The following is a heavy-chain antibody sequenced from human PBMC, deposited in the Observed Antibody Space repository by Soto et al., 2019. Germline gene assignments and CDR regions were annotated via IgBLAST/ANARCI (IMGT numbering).Heavy chain of an antibody. V-gene: IGHV3-7*05. D-gene: IGHD2-2*01. CDR1: GFTFNMYW. CDR2: IRQDGMDK. J-gene: IGHJ4*02. Sequence: EVQLVESGGGLVQPGGSLRISCAVYGFTFNMYWMSWVRQAPGRGLEWVANIRQDGMDKNYVDSVKGRFTISRDNAKNSLYLQPSSLIVEDTAENTAIYYCARVTKEGFDFWGQGTLVTVSS. CDR3: ARVTKEGFDF.